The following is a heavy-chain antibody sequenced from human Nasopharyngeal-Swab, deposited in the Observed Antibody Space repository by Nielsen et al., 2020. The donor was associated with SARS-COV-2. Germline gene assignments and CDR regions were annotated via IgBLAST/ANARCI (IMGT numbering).Heavy chain of an antibody. J-gene: IGHJ6*02. Sequence: GGSLRLSCAASGFAFTDYSMDWVRQAPGKGLEWVSYITSSSSTRYYADSVKGRFTVSRDNAKNSLYLQMNSLRAEDTAVYYCARGHYGLDVWGQGTTVTVSS. CDR1: GFAFTDYS. CDR2: ITSSSSTR. CDR3: ARGHYGLDV. V-gene: IGHV3-48*01.